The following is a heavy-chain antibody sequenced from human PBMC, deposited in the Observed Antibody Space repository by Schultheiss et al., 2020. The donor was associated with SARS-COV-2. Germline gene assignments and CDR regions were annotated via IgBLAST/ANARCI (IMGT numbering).Heavy chain of an antibody. D-gene: IGHD5-24*01. CDR2: ISSSSSTI. J-gene: IGHJ3*02. V-gene: IGHV3-48*01. CDR3: AREGYTHAFDI. Sequence: GGSLRLSCAASGFTFSSYSMNWVRQAPGKGLEWVSYISSSSSTIYYADSVKGRFTISRENAKNSLYLQMNSLRAGDTAVYYCAREGYTHAFDIWGQGTMVTVSS. CDR1: GFTFSSYS.